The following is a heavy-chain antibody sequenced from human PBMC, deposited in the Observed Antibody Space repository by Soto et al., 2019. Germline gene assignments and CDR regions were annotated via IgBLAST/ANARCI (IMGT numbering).Heavy chain of an antibody. CDR2: VSHSGST. CDR1: GGSISSGDW. D-gene: IGHD7-27*01. J-gene: IGHJ3*02. V-gene: IGHV4-4*02. CDR3: AKEGSGRGVFAI. Sequence: QVQLQESGPGLVKPSETLSLTCAVSGGSISSGDWWTWVRQPPGKGLEWIGEVSHSGSTNYNPPLKSRVTILVDKSKNQFSLNLTSVTAADTAVYYCAKEGSGRGVFAIWGQGTMVSVSS.